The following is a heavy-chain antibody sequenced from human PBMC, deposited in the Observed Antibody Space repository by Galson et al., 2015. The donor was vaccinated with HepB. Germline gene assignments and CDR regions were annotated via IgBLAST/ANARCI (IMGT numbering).Heavy chain of an antibody. CDR1: GFTFSSYS. J-gene: IGHJ6*02. V-gene: IGHV3-48*01. D-gene: IGHD2-15*01. CDR2: ISSSSSTI. Sequence: SLRLSCAASGFTFSSYSMNWVRQAPGKGLEWVSYISSSSSTIYYADSVKGRFTISRDNAKNSLYLQMNSLRAEDTAVYYCARAPFYPGYCSGGSCYSRAILDYGMDVWGQGTTVTVSS. CDR3: ARAPFYPGYCSGGSCYSRAILDYGMDV.